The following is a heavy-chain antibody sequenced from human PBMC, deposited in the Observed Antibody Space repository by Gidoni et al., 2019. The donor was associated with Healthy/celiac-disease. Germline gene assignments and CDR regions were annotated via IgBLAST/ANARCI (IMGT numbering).Heavy chain of an antibody. CDR3: AKDGPGRMATPYLTY. D-gene: IGHD5-12*01. J-gene: IGHJ4*02. V-gene: IGHV3-30*02. Sequence: QVQLVESGGGVVQPGGSRILSCAASAFTFSSYGMHWVRQAPGKGLEWVEFIGYSGRNKNLADSVKGRLTISGDNSKTTLYLQMNSRGAEDRAGNYCAKDGPGRMATPYLTYGGQGTLVTV. CDR2: IGYSGRNK. CDR1: AFTFSSYG.